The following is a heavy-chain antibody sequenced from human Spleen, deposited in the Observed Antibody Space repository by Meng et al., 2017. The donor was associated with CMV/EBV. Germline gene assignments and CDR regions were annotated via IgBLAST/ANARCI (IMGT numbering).Heavy chain of an antibody. D-gene: IGHD2-2*02. CDR1: GFTFSSYA. V-gene: IGHV3-30*02. Sequence: GESLKISCAASGFTFSSYAMSWVRQAPGKGLEWVAFIRYDGSNKYYADSVKGRFTISRDNSKNTLYLQMNSLRAEDTAVYYCAKVRAFRYCSSTSCYSGAFDIWGQGTMVTVSS. CDR2: IRYDGSNK. CDR3: AKVRAFRYCSSTSCYSGAFDI. J-gene: IGHJ3*02.